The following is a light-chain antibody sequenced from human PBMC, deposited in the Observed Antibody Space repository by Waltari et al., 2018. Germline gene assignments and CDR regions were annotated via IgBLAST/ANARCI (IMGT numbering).Light chain of an antibody. V-gene: IGLV1-44*01. CDR3: STWDDGLYGVV. Sequence: QSVLTQSPSSSCTPGQRVTIPCSGNRSNNGSNIVTWYQPLPGTAPKLLIYKNTGRPSEVPDRFSGSKSGTSASLAISGLQSEDEGDYYCSTWDDGLYGVVFGGGTTVTVL. J-gene: IGLJ3*02. CDR2: KNT. CDR1: RSNNGSNI.